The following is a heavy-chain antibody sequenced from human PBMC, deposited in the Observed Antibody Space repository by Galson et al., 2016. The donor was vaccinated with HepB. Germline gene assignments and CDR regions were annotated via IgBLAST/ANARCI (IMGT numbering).Heavy chain of an antibody. V-gene: IGHV3-30*04. Sequence: SLRLSCAASGFTFSRIAMHWVRQAPGKGLKWVAVISYDGGSNYYADSVKGRFTISSDNSKNTLYLQLNSLRAEDSAVYYCARVIGGTLDALDTWGQGTMVTVSS. J-gene: IGHJ3*02. CDR3: ARVIGGTLDALDT. D-gene: IGHD2-21*01. CDR2: ISYDGGSN. CDR1: GFTFSRIA.